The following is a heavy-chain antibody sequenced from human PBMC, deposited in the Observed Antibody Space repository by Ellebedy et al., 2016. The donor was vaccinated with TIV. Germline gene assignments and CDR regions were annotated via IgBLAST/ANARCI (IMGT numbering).Heavy chain of an antibody. CDR3: AKADYDSSGYPPLFDY. Sequence: GESLKISCAASGFTFSSYSMNWVRQAPGKGLEWVSYISSSSSTIYYADSVKGRFTISRDNSKNTLYLQMNSLRAEDTAVYYCAKADYDSSGYPPLFDYWGQGTLVTVSS. D-gene: IGHD3-22*01. CDR2: ISSSSSTI. CDR1: GFTFSSYS. V-gene: IGHV3-48*01. J-gene: IGHJ4*02.